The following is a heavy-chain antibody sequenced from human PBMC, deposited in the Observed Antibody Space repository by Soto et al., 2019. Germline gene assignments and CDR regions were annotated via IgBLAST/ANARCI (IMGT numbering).Heavy chain of an antibody. J-gene: IGHJ4*02. D-gene: IGHD3-22*01. V-gene: IGHV3-23*01. CDR2: ISGSGGST. CDR1: GFTFSSYA. Sequence: GGSLRLSCAASGFTFSSYAMSWVRQAPGKGLEWVSAISGSGGSTYYADSVKGRFTISRDNSKNTLYLQMNSLRAEDTAVYYCAKTPTYYYDSSGYHFDYWGQGTLVTVSS. CDR3: AKTPTYYYDSSGYHFDY.